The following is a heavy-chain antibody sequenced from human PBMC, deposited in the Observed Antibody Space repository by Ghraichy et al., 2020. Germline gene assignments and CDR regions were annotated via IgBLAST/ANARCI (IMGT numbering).Heavy chain of an antibody. Sequence: SETLSLTCAVYGGSFSGYYWSWTRQPPGKGLEWIGEINHSGSTNYNPSLKSRVTLSVDTSKKQFSLKLSSVTAADTAVYYCARRVLVATTRYYYYYGMDVWRQGSTVTFSS. CDR2: INHSGST. CDR3: ARRVLVATTRYYYYYGMDV. J-gene: IGHJ6*02. V-gene: IGHV4-34*01. CDR1: GGSFSGYY. D-gene: IGHD5-12*01.